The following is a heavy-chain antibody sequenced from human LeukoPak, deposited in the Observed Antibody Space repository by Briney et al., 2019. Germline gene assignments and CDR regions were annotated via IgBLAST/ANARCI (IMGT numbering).Heavy chain of an antibody. V-gene: IGHV4-39*01. CDR3: ASTGRRDLRGDAFDI. CDR2: IYYSGST. D-gene: IGHD3-16*01. J-gene: IGHJ3*02. CDR1: GGSISSSSYY. Sequence: SETLSLTCTVSGGSISSSSYYWGWIRQPPGKGLEWIGSIYYSGSTYYNPSLKSRVTISVDTSKNQFSLKLSSVTAADTAVYYCASTGRRDLRGDAFDIWGQGTMVTVSS.